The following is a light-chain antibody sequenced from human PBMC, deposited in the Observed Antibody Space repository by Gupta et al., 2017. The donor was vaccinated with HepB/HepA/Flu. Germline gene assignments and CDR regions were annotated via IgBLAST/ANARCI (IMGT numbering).Light chain of an antibody. J-gene: IGLJ3*02. CDR3: SSYTSSSTLEGV. Sequence: QSALTQPASVSGSPGQSITISCTGPSSDVGGYNYVSWYQQHPGKAPKLMIYDVSNRPSGVSNRFSGSKSGNTASLTISGLQAEDEADYYCSSYTSSSTLEGVFGGGTKLTVL. CDR2: DVS. V-gene: IGLV2-14*01. CDR1: SSDVGGYNY.